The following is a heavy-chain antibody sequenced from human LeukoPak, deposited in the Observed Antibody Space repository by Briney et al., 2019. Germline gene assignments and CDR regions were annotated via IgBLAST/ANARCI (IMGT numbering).Heavy chain of an antibody. V-gene: IGHV3-23*01. J-gene: IGHJ4*02. Sequence: GGSLRLSCAASGFTFSSHALSWVRQAPGKGLEWVSSLSGSGYNTYYADSVKGRFTISRDNSKNTLYLQMNSLRAEDTAVYYCAKDAYGTRYFDYWGQGTLVTVSS. CDR3: AKDAYGTRYFDY. D-gene: IGHD2-2*01. CDR1: GFTFSSHA. CDR2: LSGSGYNT.